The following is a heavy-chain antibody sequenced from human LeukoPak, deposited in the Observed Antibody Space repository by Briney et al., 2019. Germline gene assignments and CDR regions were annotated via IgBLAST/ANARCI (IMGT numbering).Heavy chain of an antibody. D-gene: IGHD6-13*01. Sequence: PGGSLRLSCAASGFTVSSNYMTWVRQAPGKGLEWVSVIYNTGSTYYAESVKGRFTISRDNSKNTLYLQMNSLRAEDTAVYYCAGGLSSSSWYYNWGQGTLVTVSS. J-gene: IGHJ4*02. CDR2: IYNTGST. V-gene: IGHV3-66*01. CDR3: AGGLSSSSWYYN. CDR1: GFTVSSNY.